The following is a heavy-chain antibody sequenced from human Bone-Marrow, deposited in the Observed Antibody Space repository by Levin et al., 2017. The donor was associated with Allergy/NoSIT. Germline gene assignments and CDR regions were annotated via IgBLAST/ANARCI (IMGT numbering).Heavy chain of an antibody. V-gene: IGHV2-70*13. J-gene: IGHJ6*02. CDR2: IDWDDEK. CDR1: GFSLTTSGLS. D-gene: IGHD1-26*01. CDR3: ARTIVRGAPYYYHGMDV. Sequence: ESGPTLVKPTQTLTLTCTFSGFSLTTSGLSVSWIRQPPGKALEWLAIIDWDDEKYYSASLKSRLTISKDTSKNQVVLTMTTMDPVDTGTYFCARTIVRGAPYYYHGMDVWGQGTTVTVSS.